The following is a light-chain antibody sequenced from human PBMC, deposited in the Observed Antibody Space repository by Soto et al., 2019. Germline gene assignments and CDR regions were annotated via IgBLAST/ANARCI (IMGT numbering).Light chain of an antibody. Sequence: EIVMTKSPATLSVSPGERVTLSCRASQSVNSNLAWYQQKPGQTPKLLIYVASTRATGIPARFSGSGSGTEFTLTISSLQSEDFAINYCQQYNAWPLTFGGGTKVEFK. V-gene: IGKV3-15*01. CDR2: VAS. J-gene: IGKJ4*01. CDR1: QSVNSN. CDR3: QQYNAWPLT.